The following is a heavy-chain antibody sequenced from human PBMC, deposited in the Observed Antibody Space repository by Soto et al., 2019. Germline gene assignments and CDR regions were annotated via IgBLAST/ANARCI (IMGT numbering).Heavy chain of an antibody. CDR1: GGSINSYY. V-gene: IGHV4-59*01. D-gene: IGHD3-22*01. Sequence: QVQLQESGPGLVKPSETLSLTCTVSGGSINSYYWSWVRQSPGKGLEWIGYVSYSGSTNYNPSLKSRVTISVDTSKTQFPLNLRSVTAADTAVYYCGRHFYDPSGYRHYLDYWGPGTLVTVST. CDR3: GRHFYDPSGYRHYLDY. J-gene: IGHJ4*02. CDR2: VSYSGST.